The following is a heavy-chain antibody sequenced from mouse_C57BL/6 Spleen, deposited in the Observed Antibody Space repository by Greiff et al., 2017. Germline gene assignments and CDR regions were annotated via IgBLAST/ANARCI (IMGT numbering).Heavy chain of an antibody. V-gene: IGHV5-9-1*02. J-gene: IGHJ4*01. CDR3: TRDYDYAMDD. Sequence: EVQRVESGEGLVKPGGSLKLSCAASGFTFSSYAMSWVRQTPEKRLEWVAYISSGGDYIYYADTVKGRFTISRVNARNTLYLQMSSLKSEDTAMXYCTRDYDYAMDDWGKGTSVTVSS. CDR1: GFTFSSYA. CDR2: ISSGGDYI. D-gene: IGHD2-4*01.